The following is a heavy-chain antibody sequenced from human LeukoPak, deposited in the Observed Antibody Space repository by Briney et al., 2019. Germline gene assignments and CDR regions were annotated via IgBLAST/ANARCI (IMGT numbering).Heavy chain of an antibody. CDR3: ARGPFGGDYVAFDI. J-gene: IGHJ3*02. Sequence: PSETLSLTCTVSGGSISSYYWSWIRQPPGKGLEWIGYIYYSGSTNYSPSLKSRVTISVDTSKNQFSLKLSSVTAADTAVYYCARGPFGGDYVAFDIWGQGTMVTVSS. V-gene: IGHV4-59*01. D-gene: IGHD4-17*01. CDR1: GGSISSYY. CDR2: IYYSGST.